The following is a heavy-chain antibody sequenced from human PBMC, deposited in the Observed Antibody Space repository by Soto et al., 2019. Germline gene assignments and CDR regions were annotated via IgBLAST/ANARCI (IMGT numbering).Heavy chain of an antibody. J-gene: IGHJ5*01. CDR1: GFTFSQSA. D-gene: IGHD3-16*01. CDR2: IGSNGAST. CDR3: VRGGGAYAASSLWFDY. V-gene: IGHV3-64D*06. Sequence: GWSLRLSCSASGFTFSQSAMHWVRQAPGKGLEYVAAIGSNGASTFYPGSVKGRFIISRDNSKNTLFLQMNTLRPDDTAVSYCVRGGGAYAASSLWFDYWGQGTLVTVSS.